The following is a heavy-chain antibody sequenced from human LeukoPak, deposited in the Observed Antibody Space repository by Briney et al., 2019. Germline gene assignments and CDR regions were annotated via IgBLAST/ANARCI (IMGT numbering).Heavy chain of an antibody. J-gene: IGHJ5*02. V-gene: IGHV1-69*13. CDR3: ARAEVIVVVPAFNWFDP. CDR1: GGTFSSYA. D-gene: IGHD2-2*01. Sequence: ASVKVSCKASGGTFSSYAISWVRQAPGQGLEWMGGIIPIFGTANYAQKFQGRVTITADESTSTAYMELSSLRSEDTAVYYCARAEVIVVVPAFNWFDPWGQGTLVTVSS. CDR2: IIPIFGTA.